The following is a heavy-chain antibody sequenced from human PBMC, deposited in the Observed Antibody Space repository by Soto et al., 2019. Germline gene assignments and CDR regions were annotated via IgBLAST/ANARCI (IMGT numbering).Heavy chain of an antibody. V-gene: IGHV3-30-3*01. CDR1: GFTFSSYA. D-gene: IGHD3-22*01. CDR3: ARDGGGGYYDSSGYYYG. J-gene: IGHJ4*02. CDR2: ISYDGSNK. Sequence: ESGGGVVQPGRSLRLSCAASGFTFSSYAMHGFRQAPGKGLGWVAVISYDGSNKHYADSVKGRFTISRDNSKNTLYLQMNSLRAEDTAVYYCARDGGGGYYDSSGYYYGWGQGTLVTVSS.